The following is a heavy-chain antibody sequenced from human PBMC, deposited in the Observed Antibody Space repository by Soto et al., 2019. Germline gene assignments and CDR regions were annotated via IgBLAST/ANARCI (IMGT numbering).Heavy chain of an antibody. D-gene: IGHD4-4*01. CDR1: GFTFDDYA. Sequence: GGSLRLSCAASGFTFDDYAMHWVRQAPGKGLEWVSGISWNSDNIVYADSVKGRFTISRDNAKNSLYLQMNSLRAEDTALYYCAKDLYSNYGDAFDIWGQGTMVTVSS. J-gene: IGHJ3*02. CDR3: AKDLYSNYGDAFDI. CDR2: ISWNSDNI. V-gene: IGHV3-9*01.